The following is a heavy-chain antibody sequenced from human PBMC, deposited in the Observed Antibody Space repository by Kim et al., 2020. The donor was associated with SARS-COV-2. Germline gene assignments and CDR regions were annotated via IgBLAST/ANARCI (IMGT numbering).Heavy chain of an antibody. J-gene: IGHJ4*02. CDR2: ISSSGSTI. CDR1: GFTFSSYE. CDR3: ASPTPWGGATTLFDY. Sequence: RGSLRLSCAASGFTFSSYEMNWVRKAPGKGLEWVSYISSSGSTIYYADSVKGRFTISRDNAKNSLYLQMNSLRAEDTAVYYCASPTPWGGATTLFDYWGQGTLVTVSS. V-gene: IGHV3-48*03. D-gene: IGHD1-26*01.